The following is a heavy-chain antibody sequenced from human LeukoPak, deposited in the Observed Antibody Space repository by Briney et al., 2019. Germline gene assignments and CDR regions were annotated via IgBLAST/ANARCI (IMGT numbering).Heavy chain of an antibody. D-gene: IGHD2-2*02. CDR3: TSNLYCSTSSCYTLDN. CDR2: IKSKSERGTT. J-gene: IGHJ4*02. CDR1: GFTFSNGW. V-gene: IGHV3-15*01. Sequence: GGSLRLSCAAYGFTFSNGWMSWVRQAPGKGQEWVGRIKSKSERGTTDCAAPVKGRFTISRDGSTNTVYLHMNSLKTEDTAVYFCTSNLYCSTSSCYTLDNWGQGTLVAVSP.